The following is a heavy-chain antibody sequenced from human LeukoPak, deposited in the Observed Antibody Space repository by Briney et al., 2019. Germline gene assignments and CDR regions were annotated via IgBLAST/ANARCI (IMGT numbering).Heavy chain of an antibody. V-gene: IGHV1-69*13. D-gene: IGHD5-18*01. CDR3: ARDQGYSYGPARNYFDY. J-gene: IGHJ4*02. CDR2: IIPIFGTA. Sequence: RGASVKVSCKASGGTFSSYAISWVRQAPGQGLEWMGGIIPIFGTANYAQKFQGRVTITADESTSTAYMKLSSLRSEDTAVYYCARDQGYSYGPARNYFDYWGQGTLVTVSS. CDR1: GGTFSSYA.